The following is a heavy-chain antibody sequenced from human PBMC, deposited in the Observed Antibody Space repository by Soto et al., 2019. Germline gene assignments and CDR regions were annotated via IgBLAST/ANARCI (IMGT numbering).Heavy chain of an antibody. CDR1: GYTFTSYD. Sequence: ASVKVSCKASGYTFTSYDINWVRQATGQGLEWMGWMNPNSGNTGYAQKFQGRVTMTRNTSISTAYMELSSLRSEDTAVYYCARVCAYSSSSGYYYYGMDVWGQGTTVTVSS. CDR2: MNPNSGNT. V-gene: IGHV1-8*01. D-gene: IGHD6-6*01. J-gene: IGHJ6*02. CDR3: ARVCAYSSSSGYYYYGMDV.